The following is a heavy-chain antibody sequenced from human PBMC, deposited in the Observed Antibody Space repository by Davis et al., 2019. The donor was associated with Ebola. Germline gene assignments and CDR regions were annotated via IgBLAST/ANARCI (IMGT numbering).Heavy chain of an antibody. D-gene: IGHD2-2*01. CDR3: ATGAYQFNN. V-gene: IGHV3-7*03. Sequence: PGGSLRLSCAASGFSFSIYRMSWFRQAPGKGLEWVANINQDGSVRHYADSVTGRSTVSRDNAESSLYLQMDSLRAGDPAVYYCATGAYQFNNWGQGTLITVSS. J-gene: IGHJ4*02. CDR1: GFSFSIYR. CDR2: INQDGSVR.